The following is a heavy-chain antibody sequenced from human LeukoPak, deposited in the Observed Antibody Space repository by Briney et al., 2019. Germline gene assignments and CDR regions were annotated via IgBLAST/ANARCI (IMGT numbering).Heavy chain of an antibody. J-gene: IGHJ3*01. CDR1: GFTLSSYA. D-gene: IGHD3-10*01. Sequence: GGSLRLSCAASGFTLSSYAMQWVRQAPGKGLEGVSGISYDGTTKYYADSVKGRFTISRDNSKNTLYLHMNSLRGEDTAVYYCAVRTPGAFNLWGQGTMVTVSS. V-gene: IGHV3-30-3*01. CDR3: AVRTPGAFNL. CDR2: ISYDGTTK.